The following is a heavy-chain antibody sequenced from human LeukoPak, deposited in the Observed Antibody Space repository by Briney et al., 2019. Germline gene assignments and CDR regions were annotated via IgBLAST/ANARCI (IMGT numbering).Heavy chain of an antibody. J-gene: IGHJ4*02. CDR2: IYYIGST. D-gene: IGHD3-10*01. CDR3: ARKEDYGSGSYWVYFDY. V-gene: IGHV4-59*01. Sequence: SETLSLTCTVSGGSISGYYWSWIRQPPGKGLEWIGFIYYIGSTSYNPSLKSRVTISVDTSKNQFSLKLSSVTAADTAVYYCARKEDYGSGSYWVYFDYWGQGTLVTVSS. CDR1: GGSISGYY.